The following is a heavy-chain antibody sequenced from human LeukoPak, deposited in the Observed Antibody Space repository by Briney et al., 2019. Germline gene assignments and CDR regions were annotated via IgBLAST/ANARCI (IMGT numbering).Heavy chain of an antibody. J-gene: IGHJ4*02. CDR1: GFTFSSYW. CDR3: ARVSPNTVTTLQYFDY. D-gene: IGHD4-17*01. CDR2: INSDGSSI. Sequence: GGSLRLSCAASGFTFSSYWMHWVRQAPGKGLVWVSRINSDGSSISYADSMKGRFTISRDNAKNTLYLQMNSLRAEDTAVYYCARVSPNTVTTLQYFDYWGQGTLVTVSS. V-gene: IGHV3-74*01.